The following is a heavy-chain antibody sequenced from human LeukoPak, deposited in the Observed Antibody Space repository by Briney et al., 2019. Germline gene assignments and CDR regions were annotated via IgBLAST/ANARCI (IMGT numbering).Heavy chain of an antibody. CDR1: GGSISSSSYY. V-gene: IGHV4-39*07. Sequence: SETLSLTCTVSGGSISSSSYYWGWIRQPPGKGLEWIGSIYYSGSTYYNPSLKSRVTISVDTSKNQFSLKLSSVTAADTAVYYCARHGGATMVRGVLVDAFDIWGQGTMVTVSS. J-gene: IGHJ3*02. CDR3: ARHGGATMVRGVLVDAFDI. CDR2: IYYSGST. D-gene: IGHD3-10*01.